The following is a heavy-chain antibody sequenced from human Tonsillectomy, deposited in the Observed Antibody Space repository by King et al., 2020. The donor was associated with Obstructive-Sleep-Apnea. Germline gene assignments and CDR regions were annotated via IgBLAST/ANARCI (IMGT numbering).Heavy chain of an antibody. CDR1: GFTFSSFT. CDR3: VASHRRLLKSPFDS. D-gene: IGHD2-15*01. CDR2: ISYDGSNK. J-gene: IGHJ4*02. Sequence: QLVQSGGGVVQPGRSLRLSCAASGFTFSSFTLHWVRQAPGKGLDWVAVISYDGSNKNYADSVKGRFTISRDNSKNTLHLQMNFLRAEDTAVYYCVASHRRLLKSPFDSWGQGTLVAVSS. V-gene: IGHV3-30*04.